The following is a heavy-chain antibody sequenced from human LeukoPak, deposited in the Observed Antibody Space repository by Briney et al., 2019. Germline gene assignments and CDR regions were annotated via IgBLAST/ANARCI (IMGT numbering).Heavy chain of an antibody. CDR2: IYYSGST. CDR3: ASSDLRGWFHLNYFDH. J-gene: IGHJ4*02. D-gene: IGHD6-19*01. Sequence: SETLSLTCTVSGGSISSSSYYWGWIRQPPGKGLEWIGSIYYSGSTYYNPSLKSRVTISVDTSKNQFSLKLSSVTAADTAVYYCASSDLRGWFHLNYFDHWGQGTLVTVSS. V-gene: IGHV4-39*01. CDR1: GGSISSSSYY.